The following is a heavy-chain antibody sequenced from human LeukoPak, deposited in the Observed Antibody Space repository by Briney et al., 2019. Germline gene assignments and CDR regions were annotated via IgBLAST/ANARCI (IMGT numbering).Heavy chain of an antibody. V-gene: IGHV1-46*01. J-gene: IGHJ1*01. D-gene: IGHD6-19*01. Sequence: ASVKVSCKASGYTFTSYYMHWVRQAPGQGLEWMGIINPSGGSTSYAQKFQGRVTITRDTSTSTVYMELSSLRSEDTAVYYCARERDSSGSIVWYFQHWGQGTLVTVSS. CDR1: GYTFTSYY. CDR3: ARERDSSGSIVWYFQH. CDR2: INPSGGST.